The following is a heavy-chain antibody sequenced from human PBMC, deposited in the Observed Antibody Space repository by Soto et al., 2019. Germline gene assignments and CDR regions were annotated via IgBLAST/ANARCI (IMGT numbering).Heavy chain of an antibody. D-gene: IGHD6-19*01. CDR1: GGSFSGYY. CDR2: INHSGST. CDR3: ARGSGVYSSGWYQDYYYYYGMDV. Sequence: SETLSLTCAVYGGSFSGYYWSWIRQPPGKGLEWIGEINHSGSTNYNPSLKSRVTISVDTSKNQFSLKLSSVTAADTAVYYCARGSGVYSSGWYQDYYYYYGMDVWGHGTTVTVSS. V-gene: IGHV4-34*01. J-gene: IGHJ6*02.